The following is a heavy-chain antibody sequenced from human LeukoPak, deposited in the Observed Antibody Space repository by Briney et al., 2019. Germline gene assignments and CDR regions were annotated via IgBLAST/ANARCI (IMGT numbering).Heavy chain of an antibody. CDR1: GGSISSHY. V-gene: IGHV4-59*11. Sequence: PSETLSLTCSVSGGSISSHYWSWIRQPPGKGLEWIGYIYYSGSTKYNPSLKSRVTISVDTSKNQFSLKLSSVSAADTAVYYCARGGTTVTPGLLWFDPWGQGTLVTVSS. J-gene: IGHJ5*02. CDR3: ARGGTTVTPGLLWFDP. CDR2: IYYSGST. D-gene: IGHD4-17*01.